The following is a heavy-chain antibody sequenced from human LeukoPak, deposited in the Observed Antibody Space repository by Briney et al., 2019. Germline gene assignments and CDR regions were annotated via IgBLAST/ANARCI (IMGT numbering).Heavy chain of an antibody. Sequence: ASVKVSCKASGYTFTSYDINWVRQATGQGLEWMGWMNPNSGNTGYAQKFQGRVTMTRNNSISTAYMELSSLRSEDTVVYYCARGRGSGWYSLLAVYYYYGMDVWGQGTTVTVSS. J-gene: IGHJ6*02. CDR1: GYTFTSYD. CDR2: MNPNSGNT. V-gene: IGHV1-8*01. CDR3: ARGRGSGWYSLLAVYYYYGMDV. D-gene: IGHD6-19*01.